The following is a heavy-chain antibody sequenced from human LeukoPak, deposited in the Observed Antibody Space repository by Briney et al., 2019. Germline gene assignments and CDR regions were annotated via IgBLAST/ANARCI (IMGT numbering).Heavy chain of an antibody. V-gene: IGHV1-18*01. D-gene: IGHD6-19*01. CDR2: IYPHNGNT. CDR1: GYTFTSYG. J-gene: IGHJ5*02. Sequence: RASVKVSCKASGYTFTSYGISWVRQAPGQGLEWLGWIYPHNGNTNYAQKLQDRVSMTTATSTSTAYMELRGLRSDDTAMYYCARDVGITVADSFDPWGQGTLVTVSS. CDR3: ARDVGITVADSFDP.